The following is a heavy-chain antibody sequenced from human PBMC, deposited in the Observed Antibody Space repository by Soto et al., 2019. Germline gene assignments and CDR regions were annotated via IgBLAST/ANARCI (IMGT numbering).Heavy chain of an antibody. J-gene: IGHJ4*02. CDR1: GFTFSSYS. Sequence: GGSLRLSCAASGFTFSSYSMNWVRQAPGKGLEWVSSISSSSSYIYYADSVKGRFTISRDNAKNSLYLQMNSLRAEDTAVYYCARDPRIRASGSCREFDYWGQGTLVTAPQ. CDR3: ARDPRIRASGSCREFDY. D-gene: IGHD1-26*01. CDR2: ISSSSSYI. V-gene: IGHV3-21*01.